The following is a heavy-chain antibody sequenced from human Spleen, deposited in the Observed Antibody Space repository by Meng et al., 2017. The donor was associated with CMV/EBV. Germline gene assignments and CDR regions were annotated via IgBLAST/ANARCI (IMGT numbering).Heavy chain of an antibody. CDR3: VPIVVVPAALRLIDY. CDR1: GFTFSSYW. V-gene: IGHV3-7*01. Sequence: GESLKISCAASGFTFSSYWMSWVRQAPGKGLEWVANIKQDGSEKYYVDSVKGRFTISRDNAKNSLYLQMNSLRAEDTAVYYCVPIVVVPAALRLIDYWGQGTLVTVSS. J-gene: IGHJ4*02. D-gene: IGHD2-2*02. CDR2: IKQDGSEK.